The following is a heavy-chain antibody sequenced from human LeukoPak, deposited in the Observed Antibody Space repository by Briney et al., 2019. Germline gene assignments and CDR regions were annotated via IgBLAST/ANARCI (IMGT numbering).Heavy chain of an antibody. CDR1: GCIFTSYA. V-gene: IGHV1-3*01. D-gene: IGHD2-2*01. J-gene: IGHJ4*02. CDR3: ARAYRYCSSTSCYSFDY. Sequence: GASVKVSCKASGCIFTSYAMHWVRQAPGQRLEWMGWINAGNGNTKYSQKFQGRVTITRDTSASTAYMELSSLRSEDTAVYYCARAYRYCSSTSCYSFDYWGQGTLVTVSS. CDR2: INAGNGNT.